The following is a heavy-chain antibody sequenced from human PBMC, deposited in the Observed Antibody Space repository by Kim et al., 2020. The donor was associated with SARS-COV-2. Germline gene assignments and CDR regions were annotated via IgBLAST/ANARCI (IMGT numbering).Heavy chain of an antibody. CDR3: AKSFSGGYFGYDY. V-gene: IGHV3-30*18. Sequence: GGSLRLSCAASGFTFNTYGMHWVRQAPGKGLEWVAVITYDGSNKYYADSVKGRFTISRDNSKNTLYLQMNSLRLEDTAVYYCAKSFSGGYFGYDYWGQGTLVTVSS. CDR2: ITYDGSNK. D-gene: IGHD1-26*01. CDR1: GFTFNTYG. J-gene: IGHJ4*02.